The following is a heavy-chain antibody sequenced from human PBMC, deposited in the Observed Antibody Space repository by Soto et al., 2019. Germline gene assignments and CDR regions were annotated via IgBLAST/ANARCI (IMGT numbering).Heavy chain of an antibody. CDR2: ISYDGSNK. CDR1: GFTFSSYA. Sequence: QVQLVESGGGVVQPGRSLRLSCAASGFTFSSYAMHWVRQAPGKGLEWVAVISYDGSNKYYADSVKGRFTISRDNSKNTLYLQMNSLRAEATAVYYCARDPEGPEHADYYYGMDVWGQVTTVTVSS. V-gene: IGHV3-30-3*01. D-gene: IGHD1-1*01. J-gene: IGHJ6*02. CDR3: ARDPEGPEHADYYYGMDV.